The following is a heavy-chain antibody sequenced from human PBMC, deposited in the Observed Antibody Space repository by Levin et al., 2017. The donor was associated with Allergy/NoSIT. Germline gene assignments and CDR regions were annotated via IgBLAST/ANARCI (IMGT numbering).Heavy chain of an antibody. Sequence: GESLKISCAASGFTFSSYSMNWVRQAPGKGLEWVSSISSSSSYIYYADSVKGRFTISRDNAKNSLYLQMNSLRAEDTAVYYCARGRGQKNDYWGQGTLVTVSS. J-gene: IGHJ4*02. CDR2: ISSSSSYI. CDR1: GFTFSSYS. V-gene: IGHV3-21*01. D-gene: IGHD3/OR15-3a*01. CDR3: ARGRGQKNDY.